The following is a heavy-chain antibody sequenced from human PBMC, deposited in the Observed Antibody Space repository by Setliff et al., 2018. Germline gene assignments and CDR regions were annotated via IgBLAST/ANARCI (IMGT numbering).Heavy chain of an antibody. CDR2: IRYDGSNI. J-gene: IGHJ6*03. CDR1: GFTFGSFG. CDR3: AKDRLDKSYYYYMDV. Sequence: PGGSLRLSCEASGFTFGSFGMHWVRQAPGKGLEWVADIRYDGSNIYYADSVKGRFTISRDNSVNTLYLQMNSLRPEDTAVYFCAKDRLDKSYYYYMDVWGKGTTVTVSS. V-gene: IGHV3-30*02. D-gene: IGHD3-9*01.